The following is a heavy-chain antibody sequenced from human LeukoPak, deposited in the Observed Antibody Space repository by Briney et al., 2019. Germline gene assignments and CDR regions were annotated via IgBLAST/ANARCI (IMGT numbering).Heavy chain of an antibody. CDR3: ATPTTVTTDI. CDR2: ISGSGGSP. D-gene: IGHD4-17*01. V-gene: IGHV3-23*01. J-gene: IGHJ3*02. Sequence: GGSLGLSCAASGFTFSSYAMSWVRQAPGKGLEWVSSISGSGGSPYYAGSVKGRFTISRDNSKNTLYLQMNSQRAEDTAVYYCATPTTVTTDIWGQGTMVTVSS. CDR1: GFTFSSYA.